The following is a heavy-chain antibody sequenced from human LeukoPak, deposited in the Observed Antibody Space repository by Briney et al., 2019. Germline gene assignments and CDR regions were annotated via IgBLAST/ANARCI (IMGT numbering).Heavy chain of an antibody. CDR1: GYTFTSYD. CDR3: ARTSRMSHIAAAGTGY. Sequence: ASVKVSCKASGYTFTSYDINWVRQATGQGLEWMGWMNPNSGNTGYAQKFQGRVTMTRNTSISTAYMELSSLRSEDTAVYYCARTSRMSHIAAAGTGYWGQGTLVTVSS. V-gene: IGHV1-8*01. J-gene: IGHJ4*02. CDR2: MNPNSGNT. D-gene: IGHD6-13*01.